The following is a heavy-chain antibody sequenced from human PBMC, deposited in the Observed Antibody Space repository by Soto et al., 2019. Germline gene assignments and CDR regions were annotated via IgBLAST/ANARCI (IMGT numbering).Heavy chain of an antibody. CDR3: ARESRGANYYDSSGYYGACAFDI. V-gene: IGHV3-48*02. D-gene: IGHD3-22*01. Sequence: VQLVESGGGLVQPGGSLRLSCAASGFTFSSYSMNWVRQAPGKGLEWVSYISSSSSTIYYADSVKGRFTISRDNAKNSLYLQMNSLRDEDTAVYYCARESRGANYYDSSGYYGACAFDIWGQGTMVTVSS. CDR1: GFTFSSYS. CDR2: ISSSSSTI. J-gene: IGHJ3*02.